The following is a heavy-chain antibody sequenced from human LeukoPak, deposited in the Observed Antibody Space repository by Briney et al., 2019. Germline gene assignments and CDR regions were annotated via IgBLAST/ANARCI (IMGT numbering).Heavy chain of an antibody. Sequence: PGRSPRLSCAASGFTFSSYGMHWVRQAPGKGLEWVAVISYDGSNKYYADSVKGRFTISRDNSKNTLYLQMNSLRAEDTAVYYCAKCCYDILTGYYDYYYGMDVWGQGTTVTVSS. J-gene: IGHJ6*02. CDR3: AKCCYDILTGYYDYYYGMDV. V-gene: IGHV3-30*18. CDR2: ISYDGSNK. CDR1: GFTFSSYG. D-gene: IGHD3-9*01.